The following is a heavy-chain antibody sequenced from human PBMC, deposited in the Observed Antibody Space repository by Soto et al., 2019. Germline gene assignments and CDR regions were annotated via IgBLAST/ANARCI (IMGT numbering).Heavy chain of an antibody. D-gene: IGHD6-6*01. V-gene: IGHV1-2*04. Sequence: GASVKVSCKASGYTFTGYYMHWVRQAPGQGLEWMGWINPNSGGTNYAQKFQGWVTMTRDTSISTAYMELSRLRSDDTAVYYCARDGSSPGYYFDYWGQGTLVTVSS. CDR1: GYTFTGYY. CDR3: ARDGSSPGYYFDY. J-gene: IGHJ4*02. CDR2: INPNSGGT.